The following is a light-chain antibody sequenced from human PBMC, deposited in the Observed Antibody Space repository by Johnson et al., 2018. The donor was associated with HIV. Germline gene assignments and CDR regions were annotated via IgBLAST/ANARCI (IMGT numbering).Light chain of an antibody. V-gene: IGLV1-51*02. CDR3: GTWDTSLSANV. J-gene: IGLJ1*01. Sequence: QSVLTQPPSVSAAPGQKVTISCYGRSSNIGTNYVSWYQQLPGTAPKLLTFENNHRPSGIPDRFSGSKSGTSANLGSSGLQTGDKAEYCCGTWDTSLSANVFGTGTKVTVL. CDR1: SSNIGTNY. CDR2: ENN.